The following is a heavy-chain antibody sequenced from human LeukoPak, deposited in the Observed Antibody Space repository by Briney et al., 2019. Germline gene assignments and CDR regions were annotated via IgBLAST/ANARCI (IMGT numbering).Heavy chain of an antibody. Sequence: GGSLRLSCAASGFTFSSYEMNWVRQAPGKGLEWVSYISSSGSTIYYADSVKGRFTISRDNAKNSLYLQMNSLRAEDTAVYYCAKDGNPHAFDIWGQGTMVTVSS. CDR1: GFTFSSYE. J-gene: IGHJ3*02. V-gene: IGHV3-48*03. D-gene: IGHD4-23*01. CDR2: ISSSGSTI. CDR3: AKDGNPHAFDI.